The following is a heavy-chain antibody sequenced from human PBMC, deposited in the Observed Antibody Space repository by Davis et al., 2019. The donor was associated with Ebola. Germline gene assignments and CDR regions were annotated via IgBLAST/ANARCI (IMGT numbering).Heavy chain of an antibody. CDR3: ARSWKLRFAGRGWFDP. Sequence: PSETLSLTCAVYGGSFSGYYWSWIRQPPGKGLEWIGEINHSGSTYYNPSLKSRVSISVDRSKNQFSLKLTSVTAADTAVYYCARSWKLRFAGRGWFDPWGQGTLVTVSS. CDR2: INHSGST. CDR1: GGSFSGYY. D-gene: IGHD3-3*01. J-gene: IGHJ5*02. V-gene: IGHV4-34*01.